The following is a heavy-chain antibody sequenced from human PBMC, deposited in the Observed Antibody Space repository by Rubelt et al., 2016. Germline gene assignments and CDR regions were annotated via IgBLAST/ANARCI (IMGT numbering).Heavy chain of an antibody. CDR3: AKQVVPGTAHQFAMDV. D-gene: IGHD6-19*01. CDR2: VRFDGTRT. Sequence: QAPGKGLEWVAVVRFDGTRTYYADSVRGRFTMSRDNSRSTLYLQMNSLRAEDTAVYYRAKQVVPGTAHQFAMDVWGKGTKVTVSS. V-gene: IGHV3-30*02. J-gene: IGHJ6*04.